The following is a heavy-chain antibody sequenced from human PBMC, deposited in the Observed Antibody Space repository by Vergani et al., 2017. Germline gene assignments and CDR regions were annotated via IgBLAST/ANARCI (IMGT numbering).Heavy chain of an antibody. V-gene: IGHV2-26*01. J-gene: IGHJ4*02. Sequence: QVTLKESGPVLVKPTETLTLTCTVSGFSLSNARMGVSWIRQPPGKALEWLAHIFSNGEKSYSTSLKSRLTISKDTSKSQVVLTMTNMDPVDTATYYCARIDDFWSGYLDYWGQGTLVTVSS. CDR3: ARIDDFWSGYLDY. D-gene: IGHD3-3*01. CDR1: GFSLSNARMG. CDR2: IFSNGEK.